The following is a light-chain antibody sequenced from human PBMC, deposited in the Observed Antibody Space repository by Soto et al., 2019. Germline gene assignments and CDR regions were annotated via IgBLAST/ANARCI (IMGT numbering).Light chain of an antibody. CDR2: DAS. CDR3: QQRCSWPWT. V-gene: IGKV3-11*01. J-gene: IGKJ2*01. CDR1: QSISSY. Sequence: DIVLTQSPATLSLSPGERATLSCRASQSISSYLTWYQQKPGQTPKLLIYDASNLETGIPARFSGSGSGTDFTLTISSLEPEDFAVYYCQQRCSWPWTFGQGTKLEIK.